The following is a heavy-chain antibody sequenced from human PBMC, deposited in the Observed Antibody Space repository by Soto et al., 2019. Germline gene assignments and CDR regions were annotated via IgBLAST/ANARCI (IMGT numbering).Heavy chain of an antibody. V-gene: IGHV4-61*01. J-gene: IGHJ4*02. D-gene: IGHD2-21*02. CDR2: IYYSGST. CDR3: ARDALVRDCGDY. CDR1: GGSVSSGSYY. Sequence: QVQLQESGPGLVKPSETLSLTCTVSGGSVSSGSYYWSWIRQPPGKGLEWIGYIYYSGSTNYNPSLKSRVTISVDTSKNQFSLKLSSVTAADTAVYYCARDALVRDCGDYWGQGTLVTVSS.